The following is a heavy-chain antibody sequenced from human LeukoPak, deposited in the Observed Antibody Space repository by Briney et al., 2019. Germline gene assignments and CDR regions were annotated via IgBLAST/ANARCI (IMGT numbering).Heavy chain of an antibody. Sequence: PGGSLRLSCAASVFTFSSYSMNWVRHAPGKGLEWVSSISSSSSYIVYADSVKGRFTNSRDNAKNSLYLQMNSLRAEDTAVYYCARDRLGCSSTSCYSGAFDIWGQGTMVTVSS. V-gene: IGHV3-21*01. D-gene: IGHD2-2*01. CDR2: ISSSSSYI. J-gene: IGHJ3*02. CDR1: VFTFSSYS. CDR3: ARDRLGCSSTSCYSGAFDI.